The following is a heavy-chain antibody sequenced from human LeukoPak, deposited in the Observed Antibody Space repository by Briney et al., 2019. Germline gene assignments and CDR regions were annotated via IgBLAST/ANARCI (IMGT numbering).Heavy chain of an antibody. CDR2: IYHTGST. D-gene: IGHD3-22*01. V-gene: IGHV4-59*01. CDR1: GGSMSDYY. Sequence: SETLSLTCTVSGGSMSDYYWSWIRQPPGKGLEWIGYIYHTGSTNYNPSLKDRVTISIDTSKNQFSLKLSSVTAADTALYYCARDYTMTHASDIWGQGTLVTVSS. J-gene: IGHJ3*02. CDR3: ARDYTMTHASDI.